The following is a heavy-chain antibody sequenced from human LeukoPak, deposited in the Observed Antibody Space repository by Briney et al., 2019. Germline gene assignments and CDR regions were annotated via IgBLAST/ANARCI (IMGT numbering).Heavy chain of an antibody. J-gene: IGHJ4*02. Sequence: GGSLRLSCAASEFTVSSNYMSCVRRAPGRGLEWVAVISYDGSNKYYADSVKGRFTISRDNSKNTLYLQMNSLRPEDTALYYRAKDRTGTSWWTDLFDWGQGALVTVSS. D-gene: IGHD2-8*02. V-gene: IGHV3-30*18. CDR1: EFTVSSNY. CDR3: AKDRTGTSWWTDLFD. CDR2: ISYDGSNK.